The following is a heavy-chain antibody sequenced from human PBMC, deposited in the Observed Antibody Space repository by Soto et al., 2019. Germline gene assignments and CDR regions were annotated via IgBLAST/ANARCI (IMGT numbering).Heavy chain of an antibody. V-gene: IGHV3-30*19. J-gene: IGHJ1*01. CDR2: TSYDGSNK. CDR3: ARWGTTGGLDV. CDR1: GFTFRSYV. D-gene: IGHD3-16*01. Sequence: QVQLVESGGGVVQPGTSLRLSCVGSGFTFRSYVIHWARQAPGKGLGWVALTSYDGSNKDYGDSGKGRFTISRDNSRNTVELQMDSLRREDTALYSCARWGTTGGLDVWGQGNLVYVSS.